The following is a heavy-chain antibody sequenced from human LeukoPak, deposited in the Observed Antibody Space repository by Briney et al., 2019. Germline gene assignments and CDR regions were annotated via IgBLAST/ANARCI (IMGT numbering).Heavy chain of an antibody. CDR2: ISGSGGST. V-gene: IGHV3-23*01. Sequence: GGSLRLSCAASGFTFSSYAMSWDRQAPGKGLEWVSAISGSGGSTYYADSVKGRFTISRDNSKNTLYLQMNSLRAVDTAVYYCAKVRWDDTGYWGQGTLVTVSS. CDR3: AKVRWDDTGY. J-gene: IGHJ4*02. D-gene: IGHD1-26*01. CDR1: GFTFSSYA.